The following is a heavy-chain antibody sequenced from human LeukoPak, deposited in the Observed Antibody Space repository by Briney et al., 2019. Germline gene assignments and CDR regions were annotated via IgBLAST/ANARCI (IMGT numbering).Heavy chain of an antibody. D-gene: IGHD2-2*01. Sequence: GGSLRLSCAASGFTFSSYAMHWVRQAPGKGLEWVAVISYDGSNKYYADSVKGRFTISRDNSKNTLYLQMNGLRAEDTAVYYCARDCSSTSCASVEFWFDPWGQGTLVTVSS. CDR1: GFTFSSYA. V-gene: IGHV3-30*04. CDR2: ISYDGSNK. J-gene: IGHJ5*02. CDR3: ARDCSSTSCASVEFWFDP.